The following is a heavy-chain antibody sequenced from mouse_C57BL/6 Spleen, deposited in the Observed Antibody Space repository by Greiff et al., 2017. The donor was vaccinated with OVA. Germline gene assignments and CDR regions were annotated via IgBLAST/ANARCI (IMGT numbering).Heavy chain of an antibody. CDR1: GYAFSSSW. CDR2: IYPGDGDT. CDR3: ARLYGSPWFAY. J-gene: IGHJ3*01. V-gene: IGHV1-82*01. Sequence: QVQLQQSGPELVKPGASVKISCKASGYAFSSSWMNWVKQRPGKGLEWIGRIYPGDGDTNYNGKFKGKATLTADKSSSTAYMQLSSLTSEDFAVYFCARLYGSPWFAYWGQGTLVTVSA. D-gene: IGHD1-1*01.